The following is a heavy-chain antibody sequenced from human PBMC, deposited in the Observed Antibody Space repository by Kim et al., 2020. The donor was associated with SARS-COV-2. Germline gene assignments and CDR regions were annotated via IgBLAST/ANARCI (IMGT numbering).Heavy chain of an antibody. CDR1: GGSLSSSSYY. CDR2: AYDIGNT. V-gene: IGHV4-39*01. J-gene: IGHJ2*01. D-gene: IGHD6-19*01. CDR3: ARHQRYSIGWYF. Sequence: SETLSLTCTVSGGSLSSSSYYWGWIRQPPGKGLEWIGTAYDIGNTYYNPSLKSRVTISVDTSKNQFSLKLGSVTAADTAVYYCARHQRYSIGWYF.